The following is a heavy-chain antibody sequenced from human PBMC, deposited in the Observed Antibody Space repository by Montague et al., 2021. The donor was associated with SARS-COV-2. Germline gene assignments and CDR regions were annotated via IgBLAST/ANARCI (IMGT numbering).Heavy chain of an antibody. CDR1: AGSFSGYS. Sequence: SETLSLTCAVYAGSFSGYSWSWIRQPPGKGLEWIGEINHSGSTNYNPSLKSRVTISVDTSKNQFSLKLSSVTAADTAVYYCARRLPTGIDGRGYFDFWGQGSLVTVSS. J-gene: IGHJ4*02. CDR2: INHSGST. CDR3: ARRLPTGIDGRGYFDF. D-gene: IGHD1-1*01. V-gene: IGHV4-34*01.